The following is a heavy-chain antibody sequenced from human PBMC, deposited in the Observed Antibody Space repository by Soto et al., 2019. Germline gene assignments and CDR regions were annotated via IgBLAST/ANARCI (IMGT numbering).Heavy chain of an antibody. D-gene: IGHD3-22*01. Sequence: QVQLVQSGAEVKKPGASVKVSCKASGYTFTGYHMHWVRQAPGQGLEWMGWINPNSGGTNYAQKFQGRVTMTRDTSISTAYMEVSRLRSDDTAVYYCARDAPYYYDISAYSPPGYWGQGTLVTVSS. CDR1: GYTFTGYH. CDR3: ARDAPYYYDISAYSPPGY. J-gene: IGHJ4*02. V-gene: IGHV1-2*02. CDR2: INPNSGGT.